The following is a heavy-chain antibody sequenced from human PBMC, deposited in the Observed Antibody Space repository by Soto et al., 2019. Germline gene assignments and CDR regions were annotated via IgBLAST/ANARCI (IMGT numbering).Heavy chain of an antibody. CDR3: ARIPVDTYMIYWSDP. V-gene: IGHV4-61*08. J-gene: IGHJ5*02. D-gene: IGHD3-16*01. CDR2: VYFSGST. CDR1: GDSVRRGDYY. Sequence: LXLTCSFSGDSVRRGDYYWGLIPQPPGKGLEWIGHVYFSGSTNYIPSLKSRLTMSVDTAKNQFSLKLNPVTAADTAVYYCARIPVDTYMIYWSDPWGQGTQVTVSS.